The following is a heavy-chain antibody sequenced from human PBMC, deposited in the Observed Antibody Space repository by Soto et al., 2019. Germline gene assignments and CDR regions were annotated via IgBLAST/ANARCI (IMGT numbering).Heavy chain of an antibody. V-gene: IGHV4-59*01. CDR2: VSSTGST. Sequence: HVQLQESGPGLVKPSETLSLTCTVSGASITQYYWNWIRQSPGKGLEWFVSVSSTGSTVYNPSLTLRGTLSLETSKNEFPLARHDWTPAYTAVYHCARGGGSPYQNHEFDLWGQGTLVTVSS. CDR1: GASITQYY. J-gene: IGHJ4*02. D-gene: IGHD2-15*01. CDR3: ARGGGSPYQNHEFDL.